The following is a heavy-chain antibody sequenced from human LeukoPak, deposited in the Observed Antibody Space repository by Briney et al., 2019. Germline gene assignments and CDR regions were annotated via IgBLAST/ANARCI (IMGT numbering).Heavy chain of an antibody. V-gene: IGHV3-21*01. CDR2: ISSSSSYI. J-gene: IGHJ4*02. Sequence: GGSLRLSCAASGFAFSSYSMNWVRQAPGKGLEWVSSISSSSSYIYYADSVKGRFTISRDNAKNSLYLQMNSLRAEDTAAYYCARILHGSGSYGLDYWGQGTLVSVSS. D-gene: IGHD3-10*01. CDR3: ARILHGSGSYGLDY. CDR1: GFAFSSYS.